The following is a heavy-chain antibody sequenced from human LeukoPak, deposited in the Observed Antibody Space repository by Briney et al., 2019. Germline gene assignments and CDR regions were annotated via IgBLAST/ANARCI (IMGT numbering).Heavy chain of an antibody. D-gene: IGHD2-2*01. J-gene: IGHJ6*03. CDR1: GGTFSSYA. V-gene: IGHV1-69*05. CDR2: IIPIFGTA. CDR3: ARDVAREYQLLSDYYYYMDV. Sequence: ASVKVSCKASGGTFSSYAISWVRQAPGQGLEWMGGIIPIFGTANYAQKFQGRVTITTDGSTSTAYMELSSLRSEDTAVYYCARDVAREYQLLSDYYYYMDVWGKGTTVTVSS.